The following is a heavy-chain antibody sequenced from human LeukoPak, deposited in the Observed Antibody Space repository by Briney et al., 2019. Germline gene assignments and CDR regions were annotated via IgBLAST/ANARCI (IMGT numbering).Heavy chain of an antibody. Sequence: GASVKVSCKASGYTFIGYYMLWVRQAPGQGLEWMGWINPNSGGTNYAENFQGRVTMTRDTSISTAYLELSRLRSDDTAVYYCAKLAVAGTVQLQRARDPDYWGQGTLVTVSS. CDR3: AKLAVAGTVQLQRARDPDY. CDR1: GYTFIGYY. J-gene: IGHJ4*02. D-gene: IGHD6-19*01. CDR2: INPNSGGT. V-gene: IGHV1-2*02.